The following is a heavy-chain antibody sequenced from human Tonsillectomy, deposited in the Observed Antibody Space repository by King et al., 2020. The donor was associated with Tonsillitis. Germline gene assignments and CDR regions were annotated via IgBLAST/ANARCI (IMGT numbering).Heavy chain of an antibody. CDR2: ISDSSSYI. CDR3: AKHKVSTVYYYYGMDV. D-gene: IGHD4-17*01. J-gene: IGHJ6*02. V-gene: IGHV3-21*01. CDR1: GFIFSSYS. Sequence: QLVQSGGGLVKPGGSLRLSCAASGFIFSSYSMNWVLQAPGKGLEWVSFISDSSSYIYYADSVQGRFTISRDNAKNSLYLQMNSLRAEDTAVYYCAKHKVSTVYYYYGMDVWGQGTTVTVSS.